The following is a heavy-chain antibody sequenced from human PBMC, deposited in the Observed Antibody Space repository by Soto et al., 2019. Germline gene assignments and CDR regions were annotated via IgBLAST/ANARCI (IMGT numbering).Heavy chain of an antibody. CDR2: IKEDGSER. D-gene: IGHD2-21*01. V-gene: IGHV3-7*01. CDR1: GFTFSNYW. Sequence: RRLSCAASGFTFSNYWMSWVRQAPGKGLEWVANIKEDGSERNYVDSVKGRFTISRDNAENSLYLQMNSLRAEDTAVYYCASARHIGPWGQGTLVTVSS. CDR3: ASARHIGP. J-gene: IGHJ5*02.